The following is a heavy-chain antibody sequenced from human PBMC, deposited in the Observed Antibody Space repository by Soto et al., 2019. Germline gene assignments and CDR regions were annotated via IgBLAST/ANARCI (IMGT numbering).Heavy chain of an antibody. V-gene: IGHV1-18*01. D-gene: IGHD3-3*01. Sequence: ASVKVSCKASGCTFTSYGISWVRQAPGQGLERMGWISAYNGNTNYAQKLQGRVTMTTDTSTSTAYMELSSLRSDDTAVYYCARYYSVFGVVYNWFDPWGQGTLVTVSS. CDR3: ARYYSVFGVVYNWFDP. J-gene: IGHJ5*02. CDR2: ISAYNGNT. CDR1: GCTFTSYG.